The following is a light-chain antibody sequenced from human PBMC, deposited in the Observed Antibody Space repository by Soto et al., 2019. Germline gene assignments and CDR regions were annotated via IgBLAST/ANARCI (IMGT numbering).Light chain of an antibody. J-gene: IGLJ2*01. CDR1: SSNIGAGYD. Sequence: QSVLTQPPSVSGAPGQRVTISCTGSSSNIGAGYDVHWYQQLPGTAPKLLNDGNSKRPSGVPDRFSGSKSGTSASLAITVLEAEDEADYYCQSYDSSLSGVVFGGGTKLTVL. CDR3: QSYDSSLSGVV. V-gene: IGLV1-40*01. CDR2: GNS.